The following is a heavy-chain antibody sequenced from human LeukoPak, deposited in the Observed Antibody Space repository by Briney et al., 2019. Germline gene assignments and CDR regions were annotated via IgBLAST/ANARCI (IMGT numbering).Heavy chain of an antibody. CDR1: GDSVSSNSAA. V-gene: IGHV6-1*01. J-gene: IGHJ4*02. CDR3: ARERIAAAGPFDY. Sequence: SQTLSLTCVISGDSVSSNSAAWSWIRQSPSRGLEWLGRTYYRSRWYNDYAVSVKSRITINPDTSKNQFSLQLNSVTPEDTAVYYCARERIAAAGPFDYWGQGTLVTVSS. D-gene: IGHD6-13*01. CDR2: TYYRSRWYN.